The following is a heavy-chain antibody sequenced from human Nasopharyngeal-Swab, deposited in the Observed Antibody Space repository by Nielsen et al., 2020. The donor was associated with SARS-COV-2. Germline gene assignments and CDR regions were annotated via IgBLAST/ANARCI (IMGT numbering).Heavy chain of an antibody. Sequence: SETLSLTYTVSGDSIAYSTFYWGWIRQPPGKGLEWIGNIYYNGNTYQNPSLKSRPTISVDKSKNQFSLQLSSVTAADTAVYYCVRSSSWYYFDYWAQETQVTVSS. CDR1: GDSIAYSTFY. D-gene: IGHD6-13*01. V-gene: IGHV4-39*01. CDR2: IYYNGNT. CDR3: VRSSSWYYFDY. J-gene: IGHJ4*02.